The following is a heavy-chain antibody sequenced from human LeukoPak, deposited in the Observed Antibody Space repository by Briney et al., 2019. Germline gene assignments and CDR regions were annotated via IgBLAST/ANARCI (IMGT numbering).Heavy chain of an antibody. CDR1: GFTSDDYA. D-gene: IGHD6-19*01. J-gene: IGHJ4*02. CDR3: AKDKGISVGGFFDY. V-gene: IGHV3-9*02. Sequence: SLRLSCAASGFTSDDYAMHWVRQAPGKGLEWVSGTSWNSGSIGYADSVKGRFTISRDNAKNSLYLQMSSLRAEDTALYYCAKDKGISVGGFFDYWGQGTLVTVSS. CDR2: TSWNSGSI.